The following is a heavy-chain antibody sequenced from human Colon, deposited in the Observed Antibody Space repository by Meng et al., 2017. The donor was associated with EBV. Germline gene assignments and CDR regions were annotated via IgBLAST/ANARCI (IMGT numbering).Heavy chain of an antibody. CDR2: IIHGGSP. CDR1: GGSLSGAY. V-gene: IGHV4-34*12. D-gene: IGHD2-8*02. Sequence: QVQLQQWGAGLLKPSETLSPPCAFNGGSLSGAYWNWIRQPPGKGLEWIGEIIHGGSPSYNPSLKSRVTISIDTSKNQLSLMLSSVTAADTAVYYCARRPTGIDYWGQGTLVTVSS. CDR3: ARRPTGIDY. J-gene: IGHJ4*02.